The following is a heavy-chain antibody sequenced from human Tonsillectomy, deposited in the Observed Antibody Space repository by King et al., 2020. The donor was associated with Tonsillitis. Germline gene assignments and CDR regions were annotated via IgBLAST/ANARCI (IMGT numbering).Heavy chain of an antibody. CDR2: MNPNSGNT. D-gene: IGHD1-26*01. Sequence: VQLVQSGAEVKRPGASVKVSCKASGYTFSSYDVSWVRQATGQGLEWMGWMNPNSGNTGYAQKFQGRVTMTRNTSITTAYMELSSLRSEDTAVYFCGRFRRSWIKKQYYYYGMDVWGQGTTVTVSS. CDR1: GYTFSSYD. J-gene: IGHJ6*02. CDR3: GRFRRSWIKKQYYYYGMDV. V-gene: IGHV1-8*01.